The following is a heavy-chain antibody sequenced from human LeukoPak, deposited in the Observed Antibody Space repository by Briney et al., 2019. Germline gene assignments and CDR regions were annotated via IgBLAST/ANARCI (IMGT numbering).Heavy chain of an antibody. D-gene: IGHD3-3*01. Sequence: GASVKVSCKASGYTFTGYYIHWVRQAPGQGLEWMGWINPNSGDTNYAQKFQGRVTMTRDTSVSTAYMELNNLRSDDTAVYYCARDQRALGFLAWFPTWAFDIWGQGTVVTVSS. CDR2: INPNSGDT. CDR3: ARDQRALGFLAWFPTWAFDI. V-gene: IGHV1-2*02. J-gene: IGHJ3*02. CDR1: GYTFTGYY.